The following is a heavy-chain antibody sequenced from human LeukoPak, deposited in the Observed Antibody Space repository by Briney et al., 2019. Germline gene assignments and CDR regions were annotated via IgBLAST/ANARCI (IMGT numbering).Heavy chain of an antibody. CDR2: VYMNRNI. J-gene: IGHJ5*02. V-gene: IGHV4-61*02. Sequence: SETLSLTCTVSGDSISSGSYYWNWIRQPAGKGLEWIGRVYMNRNINYNPSLKSRVTISADTSKNQFSLQLTSVTAADTAVYYCAREADRWFDPWGQGTLVTVSS. CDR3: AREADRWFDP. CDR1: GDSISSGSYY.